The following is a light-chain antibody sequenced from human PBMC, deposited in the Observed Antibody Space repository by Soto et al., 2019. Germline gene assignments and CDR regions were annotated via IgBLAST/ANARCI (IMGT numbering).Light chain of an antibody. CDR3: QQYDTYWT. CDR1: QSIRNL. V-gene: IGKV1-5*01. J-gene: IGKJ1*01. Sequence: DIQMTQSPSTLSASVGDRVTITCRASQSIRNLLAWYQQKPGNAPKLLIYDASSLESGVPSRFSGSGSGTEFTLTISSLQPDDFATYYCQQYDTYWTFGQGTKVDIK. CDR2: DAS.